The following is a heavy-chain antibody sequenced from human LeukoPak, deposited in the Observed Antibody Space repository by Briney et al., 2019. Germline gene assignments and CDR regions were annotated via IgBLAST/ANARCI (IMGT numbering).Heavy chain of an antibody. V-gene: IGHV3-48*03. Sequence: AGRSLRLSCAASGFSFSVYEMHWVRQAPGRGLECIAAISGSDTSTYYADSVKGRFTISRDNAKNSLYLQMNRLRVEDTAVYYCTTITVASIDYRGQGTLVTVSS. J-gene: IGHJ4*02. CDR1: GFSFSVYE. D-gene: IGHD6-19*01. CDR3: TTITVASIDY. CDR2: ISGSDTST.